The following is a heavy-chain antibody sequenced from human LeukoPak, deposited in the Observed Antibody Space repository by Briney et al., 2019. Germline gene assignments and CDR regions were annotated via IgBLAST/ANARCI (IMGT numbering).Heavy chain of an antibody. D-gene: IGHD3-22*01. J-gene: IGHJ4*02. CDR3: ARSGDSSGDFDY. V-gene: IGHV4-61*02. CDR1: GGSISSGSYY. Sequence: PSETLSLTCTVSGGSISSGSYYWSWIRQPAGKGLEWIGRIYTSGSTNYNPSLKSRVTMSVDTSKNQFSLKLSSVTAADTAVHYCARSGDSSGDFDYWGQGTLVTVSS. CDR2: IYTSGST.